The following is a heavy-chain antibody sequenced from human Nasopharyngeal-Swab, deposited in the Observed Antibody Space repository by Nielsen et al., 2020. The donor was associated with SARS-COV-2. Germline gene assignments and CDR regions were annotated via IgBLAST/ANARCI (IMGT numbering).Heavy chain of an antibody. CDR2: IYPGDSDT. CDR3: ARRYYYERDDAFDI. Sequence: GGSLRLSCWGSGYSFSSYWIGWVRQMPGKGLEWMGIIYPGDSDTRYSPSFQGQVTISADKSISTAYLQWSSLKASDTAMYYCARRYYYERDDAFDIWGQGTMVTVSS. CDR1: GYSFSSYW. J-gene: IGHJ3*02. V-gene: IGHV5-51*01. D-gene: IGHD3-22*01.